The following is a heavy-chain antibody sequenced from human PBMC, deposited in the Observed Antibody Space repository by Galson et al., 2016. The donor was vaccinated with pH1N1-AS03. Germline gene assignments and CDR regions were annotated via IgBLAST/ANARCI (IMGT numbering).Heavy chain of an antibody. D-gene: IGHD3-3*01. CDR2: IIAMFGTA. V-gene: IGHV1-69*06. J-gene: IGHJ3*02. Sequence: SVKVSCKASGGTFSSYAISWVRQAPRQGLEWMGGIIAMFGTANYAQKVQGRVTITADKSTSTAYMELSSLRSEDTAVYYCARDANYDFWSGHDAFDIWGQGTMVTVSS. CDR1: GGTFSSYA. CDR3: ARDANYDFWSGHDAFDI.